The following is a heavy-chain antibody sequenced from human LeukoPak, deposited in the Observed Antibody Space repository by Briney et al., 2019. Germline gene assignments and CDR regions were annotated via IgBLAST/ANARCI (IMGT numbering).Heavy chain of an antibody. J-gene: IGHJ4*02. CDR3: ARGTGGYDILTGYYKSRWAHEYYFDY. Sequence: GGSLRLSCAASGFTFSSYRVNWVRQAPGKGLEWVSPISSSSGYIYYADSVKGRFTISRDNAKNSLYLQMNSLRAEDTAVYYCARGTGGYDILTGYYKSRWAHEYYFDYWGQGTLVTVSS. D-gene: IGHD3-9*01. CDR1: GFTFSSYR. V-gene: IGHV3-21*01. CDR2: ISSSSGYI.